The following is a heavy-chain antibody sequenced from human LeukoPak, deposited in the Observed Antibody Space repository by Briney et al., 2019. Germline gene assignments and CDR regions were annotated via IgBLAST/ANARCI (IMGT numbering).Heavy chain of an antibody. Sequence: GGSLRLSCAASGFTFSSYSMNWVRQAPGKGLEWVSSISSSSSYKYYADSVKGRFTISRDNAKNSLYLQMNSLRAEDTAVYYCARDGVVPAAMSYWGQGTLVTVSS. CDR3: ARDGVVPAAMSY. J-gene: IGHJ4*02. CDR2: ISSSSSYK. D-gene: IGHD2-2*01. V-gene: IGHV3-21*01. CDR1: GFTFSSYS.